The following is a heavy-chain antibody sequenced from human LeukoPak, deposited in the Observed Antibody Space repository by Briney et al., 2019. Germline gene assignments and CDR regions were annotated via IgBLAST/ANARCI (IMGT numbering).Heavy chain of an antibody. J-gene: IGHJ5*02. D-gene: IGHD3-10*01. CDR3: ARNSGSHP. CDR1: GFTFSDSW. Sequence: GGSLRLSCAASGFTFSDSWMTWVRQAPGKGLEWVANIKQDGSEKYYVDSVKGRFTISGDNAKNSLYLQMNSLRAEDTAVYYCARNSGSHPWGQGTLVTVSS. V-gene: IGHV3-7*01. CDR2: IKQDGSEK.